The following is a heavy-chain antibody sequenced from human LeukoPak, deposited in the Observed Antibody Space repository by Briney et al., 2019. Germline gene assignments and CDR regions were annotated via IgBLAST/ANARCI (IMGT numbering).Heavy chain of an antibody. J-gene: IGHJ4*02. CDR2: ISSSGSTI. V-gene: IGHV3-48*03. CDR3: ARDPTIFGVVTTYYFDY. Sequence: GGSLRLSCAASGFTFSSYEMNWVRQAPGKGLKWVSYISSSGSTIYYADSVKGPFTISRDNANNSLYLQMNSLRAEDTAVYYCARDPTIFGVVTTYYFDYWGQGTLVTVSS. CDR1: GFTFSSYE. D-gene: IGHD3-3*01.